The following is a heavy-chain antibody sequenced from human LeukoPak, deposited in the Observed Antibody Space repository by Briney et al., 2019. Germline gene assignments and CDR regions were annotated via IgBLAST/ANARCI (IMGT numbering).Heavy chain of an antibody. J-gene: IGHJ4*02. CDR1: GFTFSSYG. Sequence: GGSLRLSCAASGFTFSSYGMHWVRQAPGKGLEWVAVISYDGSNKYYADSVKGRFTISRDNSKNTLYLQMNSLRAEDTAVYYCARAGYYYDSSGYFPIDYWGQGTLVTVSS. D-gene: IGHD3-22*01. CDR3: ARAGYYYDSSGYFPIDY. V-gene: IGHV3-30*03. CDR2: ISYDGSNK.